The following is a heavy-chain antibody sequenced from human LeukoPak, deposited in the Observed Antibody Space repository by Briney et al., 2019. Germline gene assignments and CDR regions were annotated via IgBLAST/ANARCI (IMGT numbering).Heavy chain of an antibody. CDR3: ARTQSRSGNYRYYFGS. D-gene: IGHD1-26*01. J-gene: IGHJ4*02. V-gene: IGHV4-61*08. CDR1: GGSVGGAGYY. CDR2: VYYKSST. Sequence: PSETLSLTCSVSGGSVGGAGYYWTWIRQPPGGGLEWIGYVYYKSSTNYNPSLKSRVSMSVDPSRNQFSLKLNSVTAADTAVYYCARTQSRSGNYRYYFGSWGQGTLVTVSS.